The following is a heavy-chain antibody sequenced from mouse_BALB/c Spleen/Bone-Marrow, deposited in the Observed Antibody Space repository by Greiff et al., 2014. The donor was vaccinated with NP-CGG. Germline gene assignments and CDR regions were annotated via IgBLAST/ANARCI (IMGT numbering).Heavy chain of an antibody. CDR2: IDPANGNT. V-gene: IGHV14-3*02. CDR3: AADYYDSCQFAY. CDR1: GFNIKDTY. Sequence: VQLQQSGAVLVKPGASVKLSCTASGFNIKDTYMFWVKQRPEQGLEWIGRIDPANGNTRYDPKFQGKTTITADTSSNTAYLQLSILTSEYAAVYCTAADYYDSCQFAYWGPGTLVTVSA. D-gene: IGHD1-1*01. J-gene: IGHJ3*01.